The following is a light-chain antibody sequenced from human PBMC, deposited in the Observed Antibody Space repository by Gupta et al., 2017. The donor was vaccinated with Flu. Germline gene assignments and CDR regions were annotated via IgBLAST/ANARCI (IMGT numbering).Light chain of an antibody. J-gene: IGKJ1*01. CDR3: QQENNSPWK. CDR1: QDISKW. V-gene: IGKV1-5*03. Sequence: DIDLTQFTSTLSASVGDSVVITCRASQDISKWLDWYQQKPGKAPNLLIYGACRGENGVPSSFSGSGYGTEFTLAINGRQPEEFANYYCQQENNSPWKFGQGTTVEIE. CDR2: GAC.